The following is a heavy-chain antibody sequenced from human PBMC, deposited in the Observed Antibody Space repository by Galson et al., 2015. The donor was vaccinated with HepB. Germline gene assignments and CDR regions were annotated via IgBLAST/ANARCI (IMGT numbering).Heavy chain of an antibody. Sequence: CAISGDSVSSNSAAWNWIRQSPSRGLEWLGRTYYRSKWYNDYAVSVKSRITINPDTSKNQFSLQLNSVTPEDTAVYYCARVAWFGELFDYYYGMDVWGQGTTVTVSS. CDR2: TYYRSKWYN. CDR1: GDSVSSNSAA. J-gene: IGHJ6*02. V-gene: IGHV6-1*01. CDR3: ARVAWFGELFDYYYGMDV. D-gene: IGHD3-10*01.